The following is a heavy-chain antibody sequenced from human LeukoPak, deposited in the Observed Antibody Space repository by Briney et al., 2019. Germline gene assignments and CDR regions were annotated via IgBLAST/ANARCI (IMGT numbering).Heavy chain of an antibody. D-gene: IGHD3-16*02. J-gene: IGHJ4*02. Sequence: PVASVKVSCKASGYTFTNYAMNWVRQAPGQGLEWMGWIHPSTGNPTYAQGFTGRFVFSLDTSVSTTYLQISSLKAEDTAVYFCARAFQSLGGLSLPDYWGQGTLVTVSS. CDR2: IHPSTGNP. V-gene: IGHV7-4-1*02. CDR3: ARAFQSLGGLSLPDY. CDR1: GYTFTNYA.